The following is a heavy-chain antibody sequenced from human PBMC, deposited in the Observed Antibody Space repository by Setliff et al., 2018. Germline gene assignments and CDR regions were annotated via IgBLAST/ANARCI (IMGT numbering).Heavy chain of an antibody. Sequence: PGGSLRLSCAASGFTFSSYAMSWVRQAPGKGLEWVSAINSDGSSTSYADSVKGRFTISRDNAKNTLYLQMNSLRAEDTAVYYCARGPWKHSAYYYYYMDVWGKGTTVTVSS. D-gene: IGHD1-1*01. J-gene: IGHJ6*03. CDR2: INSDGSST. V-gene: IGHV3-74*01. CDR3: ARGPWKHSAYYYYYMDV. CDR1: GFTFSSYA.